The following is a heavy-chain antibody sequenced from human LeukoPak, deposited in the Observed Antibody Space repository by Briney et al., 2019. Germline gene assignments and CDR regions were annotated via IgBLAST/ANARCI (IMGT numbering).Heavy chain of an antibody. D-gene: IGHD2-2*01. V-gene: IGHV3-23*01. CDR3: AKDPSWLLPAAK. CDR2: ISGSGGST. CDR1: GFTSSSYA. Sequence: GRSLRPSCVASGFTSSSYALSWVRQAPGKGLEWVSAISGSGGSTYYADSVKGRFTISRDNSKNTLYLQMNSLRAEDTAVYYCAKDPSWLLPAAKWGQGTMVTVSS. J-gene: IGHJ3*01.